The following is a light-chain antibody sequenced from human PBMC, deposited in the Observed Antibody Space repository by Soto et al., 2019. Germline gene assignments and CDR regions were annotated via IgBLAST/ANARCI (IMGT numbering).Light chain of an antibody. Sequence: QSALTQPASVSGSPGQSITISCTGTSSDVGSYNLVSWYQQHPGKAPKLMIYEGSKRPSGVSNRFSGSKSGNTASLTISGLQAEDEADDYCCWVFGGGTQLTVL. V-gene: IGLV2-23*01. CDR1: SSDVGSYNL. J-gene: IGLJ3*02. CDR2: EGS. CDR3: CWV.